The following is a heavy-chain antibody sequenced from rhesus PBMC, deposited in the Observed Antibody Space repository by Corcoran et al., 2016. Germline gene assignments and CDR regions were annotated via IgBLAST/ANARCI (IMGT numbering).Heavy chain of an antibody. CDR1: CGSISSSY. J-gene: IGHJ2*01. CDR2: IYGSGSST. Sequence: QLQLQESGPGLVKPSETLSVTCAVSCGSISSSYWSWIRQAPGKGLECIGYIYGSGSSTNYHPSLQRRVTLSVDTAKNQLSLKLSSVTVADTAVYYCASAPGYYWYFDLWGPGTPITISS. D-gene: IGHD3-28*01. V-gene: IGHV4-169*02. CDR3: ASAPGYYWYFDL.